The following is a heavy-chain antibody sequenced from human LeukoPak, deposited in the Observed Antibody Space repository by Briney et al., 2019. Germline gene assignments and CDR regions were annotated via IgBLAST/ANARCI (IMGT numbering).Heavy chain of an antibody. J-gene: IGHJ5*02. D-gene: IGHD2-2*01. V-gene: IGHV1-69*05. CDR1: GGTFSSYA. Sequence: ASVKVSCKASGGTFSSYAISWVRQAPGQVLEWMGGIIPIFDTANYAQKFQGRVTITTDESTSTAYMELSSLRSEDTAVYYCARTSQYCSSTSCYQGYWFDPWGQGTLVTVSS. CDR2: IIPIFDTA. CDR3: ARTSQYCSSTSCYQGYWFDP.